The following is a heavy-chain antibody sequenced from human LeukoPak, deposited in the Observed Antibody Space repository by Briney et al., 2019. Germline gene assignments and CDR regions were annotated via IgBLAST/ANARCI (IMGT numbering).Heavy chain of an antibody. J-gene: IGHJ4*02. D-gene: IGHD2-15*01. Sequence: SETLSLTCTVSGGSISSSSYYWGWIRQPPGKGLEWIGSIYYSGSTYYNPSLKSRVTISVDTSKNQFSLKLSSVTAAGTAVYYCARGGYCSGGSCYLDYWGQGTLVTVSS. V-gene: IGHV4-39*01. CDR2: IYYSGST. CDR3: ARGGYCSGGSCYLDY. CDR1: GGSISSSSYY.